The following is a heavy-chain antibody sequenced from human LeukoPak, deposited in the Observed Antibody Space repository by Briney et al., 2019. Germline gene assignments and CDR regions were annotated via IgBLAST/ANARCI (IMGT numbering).Heavy chain of an antibody. CDR1: GFTFSSYW. Sequence: GGSLRLSCAASGFTFSSYWMHWVRQAPGKGLVWVSRINSDGSSTSYADSVKGRFTISRDNAKNTLYLQMNSLRAEDTAVYYCAKFIAVAGTSDYWGQGTLVTVSS. D-gene: IGHD6-19*01. J-gene: IGHJ4*02. CDR2: INSDGSST. CDR3: AKFIAVAGTSDY. V-gene: IGHV3-74*01.